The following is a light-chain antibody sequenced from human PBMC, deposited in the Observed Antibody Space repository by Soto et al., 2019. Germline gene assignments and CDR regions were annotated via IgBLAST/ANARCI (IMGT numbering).Light chain of an antibody. CDR1: TFD. V-gene: IGLV1-40*01. J-gene: IGLJ3*02. CDR2: GNT. CDR3: QSYDSSQSGWV. Sequence: QSVLTQPPSVSGAPGQTVTISCTGATFDVHWYQQFPGAAPIVLIYGNTNRPSGVPDRSSGSKSGTSASLAIAGLQAEDEGDYYCQSYDSSQSGWVFGGGTKLTVL.